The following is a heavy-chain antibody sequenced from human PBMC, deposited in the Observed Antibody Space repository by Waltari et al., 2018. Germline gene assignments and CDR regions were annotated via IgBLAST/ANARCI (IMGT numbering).Heavy chain of an antibody. D-gene: IGHD6-13*01. CDR2: IYHSGST. J-gene: IGHJ4*02. V-gene: IGHV4-38-2*02. CDR1: GFSISSAYY. Sequence: QVQLQESGPGLVKPSETLSLTCTVSGFSISSAYYWAWIRQPPGKGLEWIGSIYHSGSTYYNPALKSRGTISVDTSKNLFSLKLSSVTAADTAVYYCARDSSDYWGQGTLVTVSS. CDR3: ARDSSDY.